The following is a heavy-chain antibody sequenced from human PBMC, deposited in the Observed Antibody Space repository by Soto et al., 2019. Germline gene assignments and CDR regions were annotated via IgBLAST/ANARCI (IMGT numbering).Heavy chain of an antibody. V-gene: IGHV4-39*01. J-gene: IGHJ6*02. Sequence: PSETLSLTCTVSGGSISSSSYYWGWIRQPPGKGLEWIGSIYYSGSTYYNPSLKSRVTISVDTSKNQFSLKLSSVTAADTAVYYCARLAGEAYGDYYYYYYGMDVWGQGTKVTVSS. D-gene: IGHD4-17*01. CDR3: ARLAGEAYGDYYYYYYGMDV. CDR1: GGSISSSSYY. CDR2: IYYSGST.